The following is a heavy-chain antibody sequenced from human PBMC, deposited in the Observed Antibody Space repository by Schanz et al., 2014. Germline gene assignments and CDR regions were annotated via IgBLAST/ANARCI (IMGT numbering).Heavy chain of an antibody. D-gene: IGHD1-26*01. CDR3: ARNRGSGGQNWYFDL. CDR1: GFSVGNKY. J-gene: IGHJ2*01. Sequence: EVQLVESGGGLVQPGGSLRLSCAASGFSVGNKYMNWVRQAPGKGLEWVSFIYIGGNTYYADSVKGRFTISRDNTKNSLFLQLNSLRADDTAVYYCARNRGSGGQNWYFDLWGRGTLVTVSS. CDR2: IYIGGNT. V-gene: IGHV3-53*01.